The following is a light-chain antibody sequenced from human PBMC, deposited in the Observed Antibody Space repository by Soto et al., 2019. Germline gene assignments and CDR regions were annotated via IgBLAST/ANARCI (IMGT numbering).Light chain of an antibody. J-gene: IGKJ2*01. V-gene: IGKV3-15*01. CDR1: QSVSSN. CDR3: QQYNNWPYT. Sequence: EIVMTQSPATLSVSPGERATLSCRASQSVSSNLAWYHQKPGQAPRVLIYGASTRATGIPARFSGSRSGTEFTLTISSLQSEDFAVYYCQQYNNWPYTFGQGTKLEIQ. CDR2: GAS.